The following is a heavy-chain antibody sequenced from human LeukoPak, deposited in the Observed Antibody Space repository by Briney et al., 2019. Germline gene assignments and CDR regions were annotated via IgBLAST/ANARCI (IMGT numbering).Heavy chain of an antibody. J-gene: IGHJ5*02. CDR2: IYYSGST. D-gene: IGHD4-17*01. CDR3: ARAGDPPRNWFDP. Sequence: SQTLSLTCTVSGGSISSGGYYWSWIRQHPGKGLEWIGYIYYSGSTNYNPSLKSRVTISVDTSKNQFSLKLSSVTAADTAVYYCARAGDPPRNWFDPWGQGTLVTVSS. CDR1: GGSISSGGYY. V-gene: IGHV4-61*08.